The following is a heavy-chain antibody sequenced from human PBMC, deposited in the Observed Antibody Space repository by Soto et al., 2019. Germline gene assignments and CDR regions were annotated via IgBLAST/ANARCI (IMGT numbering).Heavy chain of an antibody. V-gene: IGHV1-18*01. CDR1: GYTFSSYG. Sequence: SVDVSCRGSGYTFSSYGISWVREAPGQGLERMGWISAYNGNTNYAQKLQGGVTMTTDTSTSTAYMELRSLRSDDTAVYYCARVRPYYYDSSGYYYGSSYWGQGTLVTVSS. CDR2: ISAYNGNT. J-gene: IGHJ4*02. CDR3: ARVRPYYYDSSGYYYGSSY. D-gene: IGHD3-22*01.